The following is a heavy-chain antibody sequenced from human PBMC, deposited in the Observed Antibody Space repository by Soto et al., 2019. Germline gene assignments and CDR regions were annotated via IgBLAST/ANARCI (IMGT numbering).Heavy chain of an antibody. J-gene: IGHJ5*02. CDR1: GFTFSNDW. CDR3: ARGPRGMYGNDH. V-gene: IGHV3-74*01. CDR2: INMGGSST. Sequence: GGSLRLSCAASGFTFSNDWMRWVRQAAGKGLVWVSRINMGGSSTNYADSVKGRFTISRDNAKNTVYLQMNSLRAEDTAVYYCARGPRGMYGNDHRAQRALDTGSS. D-gene: IGHD3-10*02.